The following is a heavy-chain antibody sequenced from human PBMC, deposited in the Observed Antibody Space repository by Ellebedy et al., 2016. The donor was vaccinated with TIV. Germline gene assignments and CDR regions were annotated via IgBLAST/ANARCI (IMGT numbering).Heavy chain of an antibody. V-gene: IGHV3-23*01. CDR3: AKQCGSYTKAHFEN. J-gene: IGHJ4*02. CDR2: ISGSGGNT. CDR1: GFTFSNCA. D-gene: IGHD1-26*01. Sequence: GGSLRLSXAASGFTFSNCAMSWVRQAPGKGLEWVSDISGSGGNTHYTDSAKGRFTISRDNSRNTLYLQVDSLRAEDTAVYHCAKQCGSYTKAHFENWGQGTLITVSS.